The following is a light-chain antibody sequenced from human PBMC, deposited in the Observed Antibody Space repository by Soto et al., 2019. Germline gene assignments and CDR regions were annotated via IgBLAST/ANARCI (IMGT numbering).Light chain of an antibody. CDR1: SSSIGAGYD. CDR3: QSYDSSLSGYV. CDR2: ANT. Sequence: QSVLTQPPSVSGAPGQRVTISCTGSSSSIGAGYDVHWYQQLPGTAPKLLIYANTNRPSGVPGRFSGSKSGTSASLAITGLQAEDEGDYYCQSYDSSLSGYVFGTGTKVTVL. J-gene: IGLJ1*01. V-gene: IGLV1-40*01.